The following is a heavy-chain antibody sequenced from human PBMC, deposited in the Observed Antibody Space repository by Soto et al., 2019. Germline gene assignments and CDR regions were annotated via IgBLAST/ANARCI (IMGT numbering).Heavy chain of an antibody. CDR2: IGPETGAT. CDR1: GYTFTGHY. J-gene: IGHJ4*02. Sequence: ASVKVSCKASGYTFTGHYIHWVRQAPEQGPEWMGEIGPETGATIYAQKFQGRVTMTRDMSITTVYMELNNLSPDDTAGYYCGRGRSGQIVVFYWGQGTPVTVS. CDR3: GRGRSGQIVVFY. V-gene: IGHV1-2*02. D-gene: IGHD1-26*01.